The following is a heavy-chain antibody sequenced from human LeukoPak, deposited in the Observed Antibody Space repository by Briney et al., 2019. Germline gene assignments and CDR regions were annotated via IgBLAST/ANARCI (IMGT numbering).Heavy chain of an antibody. Sequence: PGGSLRLSCAASGFTFSTYAMNWVRPAPGQGLERVSALSPIGSRTYYADSVKGRFTISRDNSKNTLYLQMNSLRAGDTAIYYCAKASTVLKPIDSWGQGTLVTVSS. J-gene: IGHJ4*02. D-gene: IGHD1-14*01. CDR1: GFTFSTYA. CDR2: LSPIGSRT. CDR3: AKASTVLKPIDS. V-gene: IGHV3-23*01.